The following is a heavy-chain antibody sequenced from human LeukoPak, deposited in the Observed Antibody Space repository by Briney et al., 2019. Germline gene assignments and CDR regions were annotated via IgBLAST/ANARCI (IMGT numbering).Heavy chain of an antibody. J-gene: IGHJ4*02. V-gene: IGHV3-21*01. CDR1: GFTFRTYA. Sequence: GGSLRLSCAASGFTFRTYAMSWVRQAPGKGLEWVSSISSSSYIYYADSVKGRFTISRDNAKNSLYLQMNSLRAEDTAVYYCARDSMTDYWGQGTLVTVSS. CDR3: ARDSMTDY. CDR2: ISSSSYI. D-gene: IGHD2/OR15-2a*01.